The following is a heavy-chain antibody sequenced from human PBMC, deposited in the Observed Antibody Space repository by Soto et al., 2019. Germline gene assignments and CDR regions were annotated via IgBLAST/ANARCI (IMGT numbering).Heavy chain of an antibody. J-gene: IGHJ5*02. V-gene: IGHV4-59*01. D-gene: IGHD3-10*01. CDR3: ARVVYGSGNWFDP. CDR1: GGSISSYY. Sequence: QVQLQESGPGLVKPSETLSLTCTVSGGSISSYYWSWIRQPPGQGLEWIGYVYYSGGPNYNPSLKSRDALAVVTSKNQFSVELSAVTAADPAVYYCARVVYGSGNWFDPWGQGNLVTVSS. CDR2: VYYSGGP.